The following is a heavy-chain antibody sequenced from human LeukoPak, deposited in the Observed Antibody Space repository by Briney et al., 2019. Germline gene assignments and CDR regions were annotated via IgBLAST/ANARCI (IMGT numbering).Heavy chain of an antibody. CDR3: ARYRRYYDSSGYYPFDY. D-gene: IGHD3-22*01. CDR2: IYHSGST. CDR1: GGSISSGGYS. J-gene: IGHJ4*02. V-gene: IGHV4-30-2*01. Sequence: SQTLSLTCAVSGGSISSGGYSWSWIRQPPGKGLEWIGYIYHSGSTYYNPSLKSRVTISVDRSKNQFSLKLSSVTAADTAVYYCARYRRYYDSSGYYPFDYWGQGTLVTVSS.